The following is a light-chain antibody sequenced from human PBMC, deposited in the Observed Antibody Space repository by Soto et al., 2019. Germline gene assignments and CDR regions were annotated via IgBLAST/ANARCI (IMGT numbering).Light chain of an antibody. CDR1: SSDVGSYSL. CDR2: EGS. Sequence: QSALTQPASVSGSPGQSITISCTGTSSDVGSYSLVSWYQQHPGKAPKLMIFEGSKRPSGVSNRFSGPKSANTASLTISGLQAEDEADYYCCSYAGTVIFGGGTKLTVL. CDR3: CSYAGTVI. J-gene: IGLJ2*01. V-gene: IGLV2-23*01.